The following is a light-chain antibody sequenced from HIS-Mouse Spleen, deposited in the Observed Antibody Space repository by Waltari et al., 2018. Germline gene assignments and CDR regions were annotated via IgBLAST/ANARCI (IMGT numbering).Light chain of an antibody. J-gene: IGLJ2*01. CDR2: DDS. V-gene: IGLV3-21*03. CDR1: NIGRKS. CDR3: QVWDSSSDHVV. Sequence: SYVLTQPPSVSVAPGKTARITCGGNNIGRKSVHWYQQKPGQAPVLVVYDDSDRPSGIPGRFSGPNAGNTATLTISRVEAGDEADYYCQVWDSSSDHVVFGGGTKLTVL.